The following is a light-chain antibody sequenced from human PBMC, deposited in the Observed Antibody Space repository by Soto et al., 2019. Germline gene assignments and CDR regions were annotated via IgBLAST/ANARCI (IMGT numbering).Light chain of an antibody. V-gene: IGKV3-15*01. CDR1: QSVSSN. Sequence: EIVMTQSPATLSVSPGGRATLSCRASQSVSSNLAWYQQKPVQAPRLLIYDASTRATGVPARFSGSGSGTEFTLTISSLQSEDFAVYYCQQYNNWPPYTFGQGTKLEIK. J-gene: IGKJ2*01. CDR2: DAS. CDR3: QQYNNWPPYT.